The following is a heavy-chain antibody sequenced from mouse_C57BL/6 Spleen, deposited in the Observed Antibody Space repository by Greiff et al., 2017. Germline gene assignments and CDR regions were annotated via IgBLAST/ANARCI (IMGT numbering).Heavy chain of an antibody. CDR2: ISSGGSYT. CDR1: GFTFSSYG. J-gene: IGHJ2*01. V-gene: IGHV5-6*01. Sequence: EVQLVESGGDLVKPGGSLKLSCAASGFTFSSYGMSWVRQTPDKRLEWVATISSGGSYTYYPDSVKGRFTISRDNAKNTLYLQMSSLKSEDTAMYYCAREGTYYGSSPYYFDYWGQGTTLTVSS. D-gene: IGHD1-1*01. CDR3: AREGTYYGSSPYYFDY.